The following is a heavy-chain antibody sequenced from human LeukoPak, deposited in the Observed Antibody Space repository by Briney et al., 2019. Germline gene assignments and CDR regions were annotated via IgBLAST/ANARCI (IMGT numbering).Heavy chain of an antibody. V-gene: IGHV3-21*01. CDR3: VTAAGLGVYYFDY. CDR2: ISSISSYI. J-gene: IGHJ4*02. Sequence: GSLRLSCAASGFTFSSYSMNWVRQAPGKGLEWVSSISSISSYIYYADSVKGRFTIDRDNAKNSLYLQMNSLRAEDTAVYYCVTAAGLGVYYFDYWGQGTLVTVSS. CDR1: GFTFSSYS. D-gene: IGHD6-13*01.